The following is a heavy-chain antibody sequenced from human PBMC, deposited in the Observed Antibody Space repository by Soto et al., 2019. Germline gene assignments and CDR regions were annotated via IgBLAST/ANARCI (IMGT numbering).Heavy chain of an antibody. CDR2: IIPIFGTA. J-gene: IGHJ4*02. Sequence: QVQLVQSGAEVKKPGSSVKVSCKASGGTFSSYAISWVRQAPGQGLEWMGGIIPIFGTANYAQKFQGRVTXIAXEXMSTAYMELSSLRSEDTAVYYCARDTYDILTGYFDYWGQGTLVTVSS. CDR1: GGTFSSYA. D-gene: IGHD3-9*01. CDR3: ARDTYDILTGYFDY. V-gene: IGHV1-69*12.